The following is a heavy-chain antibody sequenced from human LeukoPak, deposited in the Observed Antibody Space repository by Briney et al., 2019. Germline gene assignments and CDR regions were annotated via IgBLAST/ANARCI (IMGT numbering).Heavy chain of an antibody. Sequence: PGGSLRLSCAASGFTFSSYAMSWVRQAPGKGLEWVSAISGSGGSTYYADSVKGRFTISRDNSKNTLYLQMNSLRAEDTAVFYCARDNSGSYSFVDYWGQGTLVTVSS. CDR3: ARDNSGSYSFVDY. CDR2: ISGSGGST. J-gene: IGHJ4*02. CDR1: GFTFSSYA. V-gene: IGHV3-23*01. D-gene: IGHD3-10*01.